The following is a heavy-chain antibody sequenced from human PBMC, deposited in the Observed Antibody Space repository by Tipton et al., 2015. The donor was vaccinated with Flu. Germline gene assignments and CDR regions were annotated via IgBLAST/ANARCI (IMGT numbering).Heavy chain of an antibody. Sequence: TLSLTCTVSGGSINSVSHYWSWIRQPAGKGLEWIGRIYTSGSTNYNPSLRSRVTISLDTSKNQFSLKMSSVTAADTAVYYCARRDYSNYVSDPKSWFDPWGQGILVTVSS. CDR1: GGSINSVSHY. J-gene: IGHJ5*02. CDR3: ARRDYSNYVSDPKSWFDP. V-gene: IGHV4-61*02. CDR2: IYTSGST. D-gene: IGHD4-11*01.